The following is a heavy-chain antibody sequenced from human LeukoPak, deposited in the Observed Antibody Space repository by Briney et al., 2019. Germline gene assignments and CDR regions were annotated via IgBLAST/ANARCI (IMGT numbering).Heavy chain of an antibody. CDR1: GFTFDDYA. V-gene: IGHV3-9*03. J-gene: IGHJ4*02. CDR3: AKDSAGSSGYSHGFDY. Sequence: GGSLRLSCAASGFTFDDYAMHWVRQAPGKGLEWVSGISWNGGSIRYADSVKGRFTISRNNARNTLYLQMNSLRPEDMALYYCAKDSAGSSGYSHGFDYWGQGTLVTVSS. D-gene: IGHD5-12*01. CDR2: ISWNGGSI.